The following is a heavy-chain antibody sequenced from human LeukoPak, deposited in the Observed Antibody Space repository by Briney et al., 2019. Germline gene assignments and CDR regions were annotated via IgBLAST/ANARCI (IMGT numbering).Heavy chain of an antibody. CDR2: ISGSSSYK. V-gene: IGHV3-21*01. J-gene: IGHJ3*02. CDR1: GFTFRSYS. Sequence: GGSLRLSCVASGFTFRSYSMNWVRQAPGKGLEWVSSISGSSSYKNYADSVKGRFTISRDNAENSLYLQMNSLRAEDTAVYYCARDHYYDSSGYIPAGDVFDIWGQGTMVTVSS. D-gene: IGHD3-22*01. CDR3: ARDHYYDSSGYIPAGDVFDI.